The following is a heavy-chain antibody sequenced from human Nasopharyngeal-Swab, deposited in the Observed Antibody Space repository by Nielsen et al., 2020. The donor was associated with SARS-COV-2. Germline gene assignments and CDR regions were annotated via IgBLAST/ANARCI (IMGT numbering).Heavy chain of an antibody. J-gene: IGHJ5*02. CDR2: IHYSGST. Sequence: SETLSLTCTVSGDSISGSYWSWIRQPPGKGLEWIGHIHYSGSTRYNPSLKSRVTISVDTTKNQFSLKLTSVTAADTAVYFCARGYVLPVAIYEDWFDPWGQGSLVTVSS. D-gene: IGHD2-2*01. V-gene: IGHV4-59*08. CDR1: GDSISGSY. CDR3: ARGYVLPVAIYEDWFDP.